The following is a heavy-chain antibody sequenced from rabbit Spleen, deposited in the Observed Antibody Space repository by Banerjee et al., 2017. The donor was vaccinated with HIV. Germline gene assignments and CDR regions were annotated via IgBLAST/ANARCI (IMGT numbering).Heavy chain of an antibody. J-gene: IGHJ4*01. CDR2: IGVGSGST. CDR3: ARRPGGSGYYFFNL. Sequence: QEQLEESGGDLVKPEGSLTLTCTASGFSFSSGYYMCWVRQAPGKGLEWIGCIGVGSGSTYYASWAKGRFTISKTSSTTVTLQMTSLTAADTATYFCARRPGGSGYYFFNLWGPGTLVTVS. CDR1: GFSFSSGYY. D-gene: IGHD1-1*01. V-gene: IGHV1S45*01.